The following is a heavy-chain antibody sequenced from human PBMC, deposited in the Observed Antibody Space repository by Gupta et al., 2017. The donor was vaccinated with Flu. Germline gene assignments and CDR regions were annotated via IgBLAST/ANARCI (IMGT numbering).Heavy chain of an antibody. Sequence: QVQLVESGGGVVQPGRCLRLSCAASGFTFSSYGMHWVRQAPGKGLEWVAVIWYDGSNKYYADSVKGRFTISRDNSKNTLYLQMNSLRAEDTAVYYCARDGGDYHPNRFDYWGQGTLVTVSS. CDR2: IWYDGSNK. V-gene: IGHV3-33*01. D-gene: IGHD4-17*01. J-gene: IGHJ4*02. CDR1: GFTFSSYG. CDR3: ARDGGDYHPNRFDY.